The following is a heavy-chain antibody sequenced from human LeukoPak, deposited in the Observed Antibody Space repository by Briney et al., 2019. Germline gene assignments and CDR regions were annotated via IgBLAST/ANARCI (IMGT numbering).Heavy chain of an antibody. CDR3: APWAGRFDS. CDR2: INTSTCGA. Sequence: ASVKVSCKASGYTFTDYYIHWVRQAPGQGLEWMGWINTSTCGAYSAQNFQGRVTMTRDTSITTAYMELSRLRSDDTAVYYCAPWAGRFDSWGQGTLVTVSS. J-gene: IGHJ4*02. CDR1: GYTFTDYY. V-gene: IGHV1-2*02.